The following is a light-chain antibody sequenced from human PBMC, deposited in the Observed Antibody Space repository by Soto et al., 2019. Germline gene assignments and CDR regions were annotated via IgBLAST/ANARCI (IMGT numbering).Light chain of an antibody. CDR3: QQTYSTPHT. CDR2: AAS. Sequence: DIQMTQPPSSLSASVGDRVTITCRASQSIYIYLNWYQQKPGKAPKLLTYAASSLQTGVPSRFSGSGSGTDFTLTINSLQPEDFATYYCQQTYSTPHTFGQGTNLEIK. J-gene: IGKJ2*01. V-gene: IGKV1-39*01. CDR1: QSIYIY.